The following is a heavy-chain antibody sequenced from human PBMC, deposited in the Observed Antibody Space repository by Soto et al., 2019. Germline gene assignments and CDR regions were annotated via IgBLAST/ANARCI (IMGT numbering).Heavy chain of an antibody. V-gene: IGHV3-30-3*01. CDR3: ARDRDSYGPGTLDY. D-gene: IGHD3-10*01. CDR2: ISYDGSNK. CDR1: GFTFSSYA. Sequence: QVQLVESGGGVVQPGRSLRLSCAASGFTFSSYAMHWVRQAPGKGLEWVAVISYDGSNKYYADSVKGRFTISRDNSKNTLYLKMNSLRAEDTAVYYCARDRDSYGPGTLDYWGQGTLVTVSS. J-gene: IGHJ4*02.